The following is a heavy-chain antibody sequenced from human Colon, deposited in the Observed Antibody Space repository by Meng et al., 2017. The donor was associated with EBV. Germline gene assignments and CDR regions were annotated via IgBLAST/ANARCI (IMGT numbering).Heavy chain of an antibody. CDR1: GGSFSGYY. CDR2: INHSGST. Sequence: QVQLQQGGGGLLKPSETLSLTCAVYGGSFSGYYWSWIRQPPEKGLEWIGEINHSGSTNYNPSLKSRVTISVDTSKKQFSLKLSSVTAADTAVYYCARGPGGSYYLYYFDYWGQGTLVTVSS. V-gene: IGHV4-34*01. CDR3: ARGPGGSYYLYYFDY. D-gene: IGHD1-26*01. J-gene: IGHJ4*02.